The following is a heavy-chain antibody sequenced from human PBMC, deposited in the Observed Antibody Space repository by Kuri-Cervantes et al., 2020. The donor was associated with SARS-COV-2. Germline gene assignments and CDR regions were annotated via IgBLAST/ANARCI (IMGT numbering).Heavy chain of an antibody. CDR2: MYYSGSN. V-gene: IGHV4-39*01. D-gene: IGHD2/OR15-2a*01. CDR3: ASRNDVYGLTFFDF. Sequence: SETLSLTCTVSGGSISGSSYYWGWIRQPTGKGLEWIGSMYYSGSNYYNPSLNRLATISVDTSKKQFSLKLSSLTAADTAVYYCASRNDVYGLTFFDFWGQGTMVTVSS. J-gene: IGHJ3*01. CDR1: GGSISGSSYY.